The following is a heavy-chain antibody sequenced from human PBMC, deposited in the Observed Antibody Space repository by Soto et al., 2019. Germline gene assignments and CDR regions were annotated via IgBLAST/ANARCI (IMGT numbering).Heavy chain of an antibody. CDR1: GFTFSPSA. V-gene: IGHV1-58*02. D-gene: IGHD3-9*01. CDR3: AAGFYDLLASYYY. J-gene: IGHJ4*02. CDR2: IVVGSGNT. Sequence: SVKVSCKASGFTFSPSAIQWLRQARGQRLEWIGWIVVGSGNTKSAQNFQERVTLTWDMSTSTAYMELSSLRSDDTAVYYCAAGFYDLLASYYYWGQGALVTVSS.